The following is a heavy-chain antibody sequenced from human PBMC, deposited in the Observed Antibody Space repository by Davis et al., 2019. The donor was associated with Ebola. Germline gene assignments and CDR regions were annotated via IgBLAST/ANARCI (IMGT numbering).Heavy chain of an antibody. CDR1: GGSISSSSYY. V-gene: IGHV4-39*07. D-gene: IGHD6-6*01. CDR2: INHSGST. Sequence: MPSETLSLTFTVPGGSISSSSYYWGWIRQPPGKGLEWIGEINHSGSTNYNPSLKSRVTISVDTSKNQFSLKLSSVTAADTAVYYCARDAFDSYYFDYWGQGTLVTVSS. J-gene: IGHJ4*02. CDR3: ARDAFDSYYFDY.